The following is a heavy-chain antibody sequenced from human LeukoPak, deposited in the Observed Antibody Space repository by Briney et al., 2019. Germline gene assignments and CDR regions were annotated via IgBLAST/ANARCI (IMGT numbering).Heavy chain of an antibody. CDR3: ARGGLDIVATIFGY. J-gene: IGHJ4*02. CDR1: GFTFSSYS. V-gene: IGHV3-21*01. Sequence: GSLRLSCAASGFTFSSYSMNWVRQAPGKGLEWVSSISSSSSYIYYADSVKGRFTISRDNAKNSLYLQMNSLRAEDTAVYYCARGGLDIVATIFGYWGQGTLVTVSS. D-gene: IGHD5-12*01. CDR2: ISSSSSYI.